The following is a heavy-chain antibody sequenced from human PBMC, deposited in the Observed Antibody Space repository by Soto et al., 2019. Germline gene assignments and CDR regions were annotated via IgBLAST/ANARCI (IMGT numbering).Heavy chain of an antibody. CDR3: ARVSAVAAVIGYYGMDV. J-gene: IGHJ6*02. V-gene: IGHV1-69*02. Sequence: SVKVSCKASGGTFSSYTISWVRQAPGQGLEWMGRIIPILGIANYAQKFQGRVTITADKSTSTAYMELSSLRSEDTAVYYCARVSAVAAVIGYYGMDVWGQGTTVTVSS. CDR1: GGTFSSYT. CDR2: IIPILGIA. D-gene: IGHD6-19*01.